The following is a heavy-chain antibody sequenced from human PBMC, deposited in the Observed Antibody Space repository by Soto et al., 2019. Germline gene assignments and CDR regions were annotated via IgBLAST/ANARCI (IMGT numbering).Heavy chain of an antibody. D-gene: IGHD3-3*01. CDR2: IHHTGGT. CDR1: GGSVNSYY. V-gene: IGHV4-34*01. Sequence: PSETLSLTCAVYGGSVNSYYWNWIRQPPGKGLEWIGEIHHTGGTHYKPSLKSRVTMSEDTSKNQFSLRLSSVTAADTAIYYCAIRITVFGSLLHPFDPCGKGSQGTV. CDR3: AIRITVFGSLLHPFDP. J-gene: IGHJ5*02.